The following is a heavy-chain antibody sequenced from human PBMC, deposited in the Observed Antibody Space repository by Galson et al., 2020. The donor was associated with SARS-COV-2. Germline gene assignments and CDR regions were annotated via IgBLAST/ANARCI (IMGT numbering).Heavy chain of an antibody. V-gene: IGHV3-11*01. CDR3: ARDQSWDYGSGSFDY. D-gene: IGHD3-10*01. CDR1: GFAFSDYY. J-gene: IGHJ4*02. Sequence: GGSLRLSCAASGFAFSDYYMSWIRQAPGKGLEWVSYISSSGSTTHYADSVKGRFTISRDNAKNSLYLQMNSLRAGDTAVYYCARDQSWDYGSGSFDYWGRGTPVTVSS. CDR2: ISSSGSTT.